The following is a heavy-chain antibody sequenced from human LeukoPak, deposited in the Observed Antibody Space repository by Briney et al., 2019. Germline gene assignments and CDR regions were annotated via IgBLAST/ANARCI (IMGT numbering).Heavy chain of an antibody. V-gene: IGHV3-30*04. CDR3: ARGGSGSWDFFDY. D-gene: IGHD3-10*01. J-gene: IGHJ4*02. CDR1: GFTFSSYA. Sequence: PGGSLRLSCAASGFTFSSYAMHWVRQAPGKGLEWVAVISYDGSNKYYAGSVKGRFTISRDNSKNTLYLQMNSLRAEDTAVYYCARGGSGSWDFFDYWGQGTLVTVSS. CDR2: ISYDGSNK.